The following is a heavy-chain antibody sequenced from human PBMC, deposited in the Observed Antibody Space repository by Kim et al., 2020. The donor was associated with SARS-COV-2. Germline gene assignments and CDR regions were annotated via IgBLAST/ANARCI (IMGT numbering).Heavy chain of an antibody. CDR2: SSTI. J-gene: IGHJ4*02. V-gene: IGHV3-48*02. Sequence: SSTIYYADSVKGRFTISRDNAKNSLYLQMNSLRDEDTAVYYCATPIGFDYWGQGTLVTVSS. CDR3: ATPIGFDY.